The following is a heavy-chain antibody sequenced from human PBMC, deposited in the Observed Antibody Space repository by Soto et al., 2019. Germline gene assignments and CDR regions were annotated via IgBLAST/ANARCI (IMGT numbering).Heavy chain of an antibody. J-gene: IGHJ6*02. CDR1: GFSLTSGVVG. CDR2: IYWNDEQ. V-gene: IGHV2-5*01. Sequence: GPPLVNPTQTLPLTGHFSGFSLTSGVVGVGWIRQPPGEALEWLALIYWNDEQYYNPSLRNRLTITRDTSKNQVVLTMTNMDPVDKATDYGAYRLPGPSGYAVCGQGTTFTFSS. D-gene: IGHD2-8*01. CDR3: AYRLPGPSGYAV.